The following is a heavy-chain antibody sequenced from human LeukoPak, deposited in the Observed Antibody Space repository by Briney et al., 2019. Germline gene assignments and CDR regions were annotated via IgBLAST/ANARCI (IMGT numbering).Heavy chain of an antibody. CDR1: GFTFSSYA. CDR2: ISGSGTNT. Sequence: GGSLRLSCVASGFTFSSYAMSWVRQAPGKGLEWVSVISGSGTNTYYADSVRGRFTISRGNSKNTLYMQMDSLRAEDTAVYYCAKDGIVVVPARGYFDHWGQGMLVTVSS. CDR3: AKDGIVVVPARGYFDH. V-gene: IGHV3-23*01. J-gene: IGHJ4*02. D-gene: IGHD2-21*02.